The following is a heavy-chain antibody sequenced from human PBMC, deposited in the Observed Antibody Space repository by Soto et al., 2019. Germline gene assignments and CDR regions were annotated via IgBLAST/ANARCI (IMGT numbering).Heavy chain of an antibody. CDR1: GGTFSSYA. CDR2: IIPNFGTA. CDR3: ARGVGLNYYGSGSQAYYYYCMDV. Sequence: SVKVSCKASGGTFSSYAISWGRQAPGPGLEWMGGIIPNFGTANYAQKFQGRVTITAEESTSTAYMELSSLRSEDTAVYYCARGVGLNYYGSGSQAYYYYCMDVWGQGTTVTVSS. V-gene: IGHV1-69*13. J-gene: IGHJ6*02. D-gene: IGHD3-10*01.